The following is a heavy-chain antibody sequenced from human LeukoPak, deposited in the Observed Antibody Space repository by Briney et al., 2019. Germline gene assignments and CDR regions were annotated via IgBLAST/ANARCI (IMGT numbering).Heavy chain of an antibody. D-gene: IGHD6-6*01. CDR1: GFTFSSYS. Sequence: PGGSLRLSCAASGFTFSSYSMNWVRQAPGKGLEWVSYISSSSSTIYCADSVKGRFTISRDNAKNSLYLQMNSLRAEDTAVYYCARERFYSSSQKFDYWGQGTLVTVSS. J-gene: IGHJ4*02. CDR3: ARERFYSSSQKFDY. CDR2: ISSSSSTI. V-gene: IGHV3-48*01.